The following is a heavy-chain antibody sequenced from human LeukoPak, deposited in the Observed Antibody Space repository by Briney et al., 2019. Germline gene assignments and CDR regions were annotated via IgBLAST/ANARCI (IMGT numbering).Heavy chain of an antibody. J-gene: IGHJ6*02. CDR2: IKQDGSEE. D-gene: IGHD1-26*01. V-gene: IGHV3-7*01. CDR1: GFTFSSYW. CDR3: ARAWSYSGSYYGMDV. Sequence: GRSLRLSCAASGFTFSSYWMSWVRQAPGKGLEWVANIKQDGSEEYYVDSVKGRFTISRDNAKNSLYLQMNSLRAEDTAVYYCARAWSYSGSYYGMDVWGQGTTVTVSS.